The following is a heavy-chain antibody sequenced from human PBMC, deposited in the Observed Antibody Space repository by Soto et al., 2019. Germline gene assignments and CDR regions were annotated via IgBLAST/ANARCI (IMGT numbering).Heavy chain of an antibody. CDR2: ISAYNGNT. V-gene: IGHV1-18*01. J-gene: IGHJ6*02. Sequence: SVKVSCKASGYTFTSYGISWVRQAPGQGLEWMGWISAYNGNTNYAQKLQGRVTMTTDTSTSTAYMELRSLRSDDTAVYYCASEKQLAQRDYYYGMDVWGQGTTVTVYS. CDR3: ASEKQLAQRDYYYGMDV. CDR1: GYTFTSYG. D-gene: IGHD6-6*01.